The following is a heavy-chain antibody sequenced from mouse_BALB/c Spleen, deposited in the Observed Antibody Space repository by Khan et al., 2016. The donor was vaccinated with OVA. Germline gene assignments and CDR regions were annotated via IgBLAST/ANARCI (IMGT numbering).Heavy chain of an antibody. J-gene: IGHJ4*01. CDR3: ARDDYFVGDAMDY. CDR1: GYTFTTYY. V-gene: IGHV1S56*01. D-gene: IGHD2-4*01. Sequence: QVQLQQSGPELVKPGASVRISCKASGYTFTTYYLHWVKQRPGQGLEWIGWIYPGNVNTKYNERFKGKATLTADKSSSTAYMHLSSLTSEDSAVFFCARDDYFVGDAMDYWGQGTSVTVSS. CDR2: IYPGNVNT.